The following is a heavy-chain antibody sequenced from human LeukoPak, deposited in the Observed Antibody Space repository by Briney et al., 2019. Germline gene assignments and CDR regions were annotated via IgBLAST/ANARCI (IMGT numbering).Heavy chain of an antibody. V-gene: IGHV3-21*01. CDR2: ISSSSSYI. D-gene: IGHD3-10*01. CDR1: GFTFSSYA. Sequence: GGSLRLSCAASGFTFSSYAMSWVRQAPGKGLEWVSCISSSSSYIYYADSVKGRFTISRDNAKNSLYLQMNSLRAEDTAVYYCAKSYYGSGSSFYYYYYMDVWGKGTTVTISS. CDR3: AKSYYGSGSSFYYYYYMDV. J-gene: IGHJ6*03.